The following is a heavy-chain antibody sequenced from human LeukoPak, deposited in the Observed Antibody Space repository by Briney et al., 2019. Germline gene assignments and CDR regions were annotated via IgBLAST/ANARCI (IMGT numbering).Heavy chain of an antibody. Sequence: GGSLRLSCAASGFTFSSYAMHWVRQAPGKGLEWVAVISYDGSNKYYADSVKGRITISRDNSKNTLYLQMNSLRAEDTAVYYCARDRDGYVDYWGQGTLVTVSS. J-gene: IGHJ4*02. D-gene: IGHD5-24*01. CDR2: ISYDGSNK. V-gene: IGHV3-30-3*01. CDR1: GFTFSSYA. CDR3: ARDRDGYVDY.